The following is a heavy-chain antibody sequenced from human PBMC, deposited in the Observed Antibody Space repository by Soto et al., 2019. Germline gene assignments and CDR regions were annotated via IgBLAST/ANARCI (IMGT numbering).Heavy chain of an antibody. CDR3: ARHRPVVAATFYYYYYMDV. CDR2: IYYSGST. V-gene: IGHV4-39*01. J-gene: IGHJ6*03. Sequence: SETLSLTCTVSGGSISSSSYYWGWIRQPPGKGLEWIGSIYYSGSTYYNPSLKSRVTISVDTSKNQFSLKLSSVTAADTAVYYCARHRPVVAATFYYYYYMDVWGKGTTVTVSS. D-gene: IGHD2-15*01. CDR1: GGSISSSSYY.